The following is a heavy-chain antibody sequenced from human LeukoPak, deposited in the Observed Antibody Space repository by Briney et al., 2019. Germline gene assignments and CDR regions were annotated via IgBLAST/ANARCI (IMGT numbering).Heavy chain of an antibody. CDR2: IWYDGTNK. CDR1: GFTFSDYG. J-gene: IGHJ5*01. CDR3: AKDRGSYSTTADS. V-gene: IGHV3-33*06. D-gene: IGHD1-26*01. Sequence: GGSLRLSCAASGFTFSDYGIHWVRQAPGKGLEWVAVIWYDGTNKYYGDSVKGRFTISRDNSKNTLYLQMNSLRAGDTAVYYCAKDRGSYSTTADSWGQGTLVTVSS.